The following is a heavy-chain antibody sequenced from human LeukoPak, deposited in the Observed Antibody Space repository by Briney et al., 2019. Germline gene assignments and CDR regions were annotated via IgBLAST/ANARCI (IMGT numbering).Heavy chain of an antibody. CDR3: ARDRSRVAGLYYYYYMDV. CDR1: GFTFTTYS. Sequence: KSGGSLRLSCEASGFTFTTYSMTWVRQAPGKGLEWVSIISSGSSAIFSADALKGRFTISRDNAKNTLYLQMNSLRAEDTAVYYCARDRSRVAGLYYYYYMDVWGKGTTVTISS. J-gene: IGHJ6*03. V-gene: IGHV3-21*01. D-gene: IGHD6-19*01. CDR2: ISSGSSAI.